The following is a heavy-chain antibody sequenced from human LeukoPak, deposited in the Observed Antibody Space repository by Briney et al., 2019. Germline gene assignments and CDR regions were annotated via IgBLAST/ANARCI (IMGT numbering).Heavy chain of an antibody. J-gene: IGHJ4*02. D-gene: IGHD1-26*01. V-gene: IGHV3-23*01. CDR2: ISGSGDTT. CDR3: AKGILGNYCLFDC. Sequence: GGSLRLSCAASGFTFSSYAMSWVRQAPVKGLEWVSVISGSGDTTYYSDSVKGRFSISRDNSKNTLYLQMNSLRAEDTAVYYCAKGILGNYCLFDCWGQGTVVTVSS. CDR1: GFTFSSYA.